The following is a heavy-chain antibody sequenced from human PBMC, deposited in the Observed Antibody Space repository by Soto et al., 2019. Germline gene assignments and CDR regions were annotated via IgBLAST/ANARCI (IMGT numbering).Heavy chain of an antibody. D-gene: IGHD6-13*01. CDR1: GYTFTSYD. CDR2: MNPNSGNT. V-gene: IGHV1-8*01. Sequence: QVPLVQSGAEVKQPGASVKVSCKASGYTFTSYDINWVRQATGQGLEWMGWMNPNSGNTGYAQKFQGRVTMTRNTSISTAYMDLSSLRSEDTAVYYCARERSAAGTGWFDPWGQGTLVTVSS. CDR3: ARERSAAGTGWFDP. J-gene: IGHJ5*02.